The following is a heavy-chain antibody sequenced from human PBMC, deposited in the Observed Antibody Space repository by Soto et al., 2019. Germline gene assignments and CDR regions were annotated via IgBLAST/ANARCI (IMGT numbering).Heavy chain of an antibody. CDR2: IIPIFGAP. Sequence: QVRLVQSGTEVKKPGSSVKVSCQASGDTFSKYAISWVRQAPGQGLEWMGGIIPIFGAPNHAQKFQGRVTIAADESTTTVQMDLPRLTSEDTAVYYCAGSPEWSYALNEAVISSFGFYWGQGTRVTGSS. V-gene: IGHV1-69*01. J-gene: IGHJ4*02. D-gene: IGHD3-3*01. CDR3: AGSPEWSYALNEAVISSFGFY. CDR1: GDTFSKYA.